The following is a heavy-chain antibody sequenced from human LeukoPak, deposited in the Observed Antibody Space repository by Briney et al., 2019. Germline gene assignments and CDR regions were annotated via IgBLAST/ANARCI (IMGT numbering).Heavy chain of an antibody. D-gene: IGHD7-27*01. CDR3: AGRSNWDTSQFDC. J-gene: IGHJ4*02. V-gene: IGHV4-39*01. Sequence: SETLSLTCTVSGGSISSSSYYWGWIRQPPGKGLEWIGSIYYSGSTYYNPSLKSRVTMSVDTSKNQFSLKLSSVTAADTAVFYCAGRSNWDTSQFDCWGQGTLVTVSS. CDR1: GGSISSSSYY. CDR2: IYYSGST.